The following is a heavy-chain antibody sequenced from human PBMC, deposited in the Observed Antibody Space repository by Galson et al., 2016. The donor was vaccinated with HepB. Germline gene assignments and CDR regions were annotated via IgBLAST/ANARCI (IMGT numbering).Heavy chain of an antibody. CDR3: VYRAGSSPFRS. CDR1: GLNFNNYA. J-gene: IGHJ5*02. CDR2: ISGSGVSS. D-gene: IGHD6-6*01. Sequence: SLRLSCAASGLNFNNYAMTWVRQAPGKGLEWVSSISGSGVSSYLADSVKGRFTISRDNNYNTLSLQMNILRDEDTARYFCVYRAGSSPFRSWGQGTQVTVSS. V-gene: IGHV3-23*01.